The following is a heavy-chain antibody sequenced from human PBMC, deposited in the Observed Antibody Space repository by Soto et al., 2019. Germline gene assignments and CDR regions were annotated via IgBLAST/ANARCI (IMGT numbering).Heavy chain of an antibody. CDR1: GFTFSSYA. CDR2: ISGSGDST. D-gene: IGHD6-13*01. V-gene: IGHV3-23*01. Sequence: PGGSLRLSCAAPGFTFSSYAMNWVRQAPGKGLEWVSVISGSGDSTYYADSVKGRFTISRDNSKNTLYLQMNSLRAEDTAVYYCARRGPGTYFDYWGQGTLVTVSS. CDR3: ARRGPGTYFDY. J-gene: IGHJ4*02.